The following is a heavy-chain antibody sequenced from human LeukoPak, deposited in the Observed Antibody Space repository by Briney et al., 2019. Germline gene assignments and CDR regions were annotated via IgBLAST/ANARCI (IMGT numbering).Heavy chain of an antibody. Sequence: ASVKVSCTASGYTFTSYGISWVRQAPGQGLEWMGWISAYNGNTNSAQKLQGRVTMTTDTSTSTAYMELRSLTADDTAVYYCARTGSINWFDYWGQGTLVTVSS. CDR2: ISAYNGNT. CDR1: GYTFTSYG. V-gene: IGHV1-18*01. J-gene: IGHJ5*01. CDR3: ARTGSINWFDY.